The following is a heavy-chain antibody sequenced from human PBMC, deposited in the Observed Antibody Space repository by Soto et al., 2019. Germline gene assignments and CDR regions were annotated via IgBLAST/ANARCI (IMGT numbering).Heavy chain of an antibody. Sequence: PSETLSLTCAVYGGSFIGYYWSWIRQPPGKGLEWIGEINHSGSTNYNPSLKSRVNISVDTSKNQFSLKLSSVTAADTAVYYCARGGYGLGYWGQGTLVTVS. D-gene: IGHD5-18*01. CDR3: ARGGYGLGY. CDR2: INHSGST. CDR1: GGSFIGYY. J-gene: IGHJ4*02. V-gene: IGHV4-34*01.